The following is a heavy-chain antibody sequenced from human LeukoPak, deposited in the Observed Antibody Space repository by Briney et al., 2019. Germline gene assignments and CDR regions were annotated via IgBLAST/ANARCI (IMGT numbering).Heavy chain of an antibody. V-gene: IGHV1-69*13. CDR1: GGTFSSYA. CDR2: IIPIFGTA. J-gene: IGHJ4*02. Sequence: SVKVSCKASGGTFSSYAISWLRQAPGQGLEWMGGIIPIFGTANYAQKFQGRVTITADESTSTAYMELSSLRSEDTAVYYCARAEGIGVGATAWGFDYWGQGTLVTVSS. D-gene: IGHD1-26*01. CDR3: ARAEGIGVGATAWGFDY.